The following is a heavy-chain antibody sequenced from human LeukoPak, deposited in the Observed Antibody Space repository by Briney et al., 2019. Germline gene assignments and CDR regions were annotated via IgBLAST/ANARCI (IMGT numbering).Heavy chain of an antibody. CDR2: INPKSGGT. V-gene: IGHV1-2*02. Sequence: EASVKVSCKASGYTFTSYGISWVRQAPGQGLEWMGWINPKSGGTKYAQKFQGRVTMTRDTSISTAYMELTRLTSDDSATYYCARGALYYYDSSGFGNWFDSWGQGTLVTVSS. J-gene: IGHJ5*01. D-gene: IGHD3-22*01. CDR3: ARGALYYYDSSGFGNWFDS. CDR1: GYTFTSYG.